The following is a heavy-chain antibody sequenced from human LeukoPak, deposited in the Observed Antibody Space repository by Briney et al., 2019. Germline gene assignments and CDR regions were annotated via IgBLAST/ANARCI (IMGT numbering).Heavy chain of an antibody. D-gene: IGHD3-9*01. Sequence: SETLSLTCTVSGGSISSYYWSWIRQPAVKGLEWIGRIYTRGGTNYNPSLKSRATISVDTSKNQSSLTLSSVTAADTAVYFCARVGRRYDILTGYYPEGYFDYWGQGTLVTVSS. CDR2: IYTRGGT. CDR3: ARVGRRYDILTGYYPEGYFDY. V-gene: IGHV4-4*07. J-gene: IGHJ4*02. CDR1: GGSISSYY.